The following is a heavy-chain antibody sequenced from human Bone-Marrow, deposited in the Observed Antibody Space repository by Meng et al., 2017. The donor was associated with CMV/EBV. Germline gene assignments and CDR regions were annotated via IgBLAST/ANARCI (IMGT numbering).Heavy chain of an antibody. D-gene: IGHD3-22*01. V-gene: IGHV1-46*01. CDR2: INPSGGSA. CDR1: GYIFTTYY. Sequence: CKASGYIFTTYYVHWVRQAPGQGLEWMGIINPSGGSANYAQKFQGRVTMTRDTSTSTVYMELSSLRSEDTAVYYCARGGSSSGYYRYWGQGTLVTVSS. J-gene: IGHJ4*02. CDR3: ARGGSSSGYYRY.